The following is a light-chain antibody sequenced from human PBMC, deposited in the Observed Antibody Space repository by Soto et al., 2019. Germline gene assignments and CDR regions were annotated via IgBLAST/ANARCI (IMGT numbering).Light chain of an antibody. CDR2: GAS. Sequence: EIVMTQSPDTLSVSTGERATLSCRASQSVASNLAWYQHKPGQAPRLLIYGASTRATGIPDRFSGSGSGTEFTLTISSLQSEDFAVYYCQQYNNWPRTLGQGTKVEIK. CDR3: QQYNNWPRT. CDR1: QSVASN. V-gene: IGKV3-15*01. J-gene: IGKJ1*01.